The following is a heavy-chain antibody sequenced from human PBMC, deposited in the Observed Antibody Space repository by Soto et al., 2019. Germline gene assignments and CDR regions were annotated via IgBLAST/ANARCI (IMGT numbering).Heavy chain of an antibody. V-gene: IGHV1-69*06. CDR3: ARIVGATDNFDY. Sequence: ASVKVSCKASGGTFSSYAISWVRQAPGQGLEWMGGIIPIFGTANYAQKFRGRVTITADKSTSTAYMELSSLRSEDTAVYYCARIVGATDNFDYWGQGALVTVSS. CDR1: GGTFSSYA. J-gene: IGHJ4*02. CDR2: IIPIFGTA. D-gene: IGHD1-26*01.